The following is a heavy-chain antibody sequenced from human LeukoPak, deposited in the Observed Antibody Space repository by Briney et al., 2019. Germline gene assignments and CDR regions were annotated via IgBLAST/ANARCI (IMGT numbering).Heavy chain of an antibody. D-gene: IGHD3-22*01. CDR3: ARVFMKRYYYDSSSY. V-gene: IGHV3-74*01. J-gene: IGHJ4*02. Sequence: GGSLRLSCAASGFTLSSYWMHWVRQAPGKGLVWVSRINPDGSSTSYADPVKGRFTISRDNAKNTLYLQMNSLRAEDTAMYYCARVFMKRYYYDSSSYWGQGTLVTVSS. CDR2: INPDGSST. CDR1: GFTLSSYW.